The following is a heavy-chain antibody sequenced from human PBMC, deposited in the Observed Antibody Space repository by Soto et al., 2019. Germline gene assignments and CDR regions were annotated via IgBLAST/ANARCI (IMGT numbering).Heavy chain of an antibody. D-gene: IGHD2-21*01. J-gene: IGHJ6*02. CDR3: ARGGGASGLDV. CDR2: INPSGGGT. CDR1: GYTFTSSY. Sequence: ASVKVSCKXSGYTFTSSYIHWVRQAPGQGPEWMGIINPSGGGTSYAQKLQGRVTMTRDTSTRTVYMELNSLRSEDTAVYYCARGGGASGLDVWGQGTTVTVSS. V-gene: IGHV1-46*01.